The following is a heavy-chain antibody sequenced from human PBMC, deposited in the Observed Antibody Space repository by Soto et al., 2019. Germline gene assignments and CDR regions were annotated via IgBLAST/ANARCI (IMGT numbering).Heavy chain of an antibody. CDR2: IFYSGST. D-gene: IGHD5-18*01. CDR1: GGSISSSSYY. V-gene: IGHV4-39*01. CDR3: ARGYGRNFDY. Sequence: SETLSLTCTVSGGSISSSSYYWGWIRQPPGKGLERIGSIFYSGSTYYNPSLKSRVTISVDTSKNQFSLKLTSVTAADTAVYYCARGYGRNFDYWGQGTLVTVSS. J-gene: IGHJ4*02.